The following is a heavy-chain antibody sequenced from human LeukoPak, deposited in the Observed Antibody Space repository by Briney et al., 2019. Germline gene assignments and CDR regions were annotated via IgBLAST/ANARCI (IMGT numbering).Heavy chain of an antibody. CDR3: AKDLRSRIAAAGTPYAEYFQH. D-gene: IGHD6-13*01. CDR2: ISGSGGGT. CDR1: GFTFSSYA. Sequence: GGSLRLPCAASGFTFSSYAMSWVRQAPGKGLEWVSAISGSGGGTYYADSVKGRFTISRDNSKNTLHLQMNSLRAEDTAVYYCAKDLRSRIAAAGTPYAEYFQHWGQGTLVTVSS. J-gene: IGHJ1*01. V-gene: IGHV3-23*01.